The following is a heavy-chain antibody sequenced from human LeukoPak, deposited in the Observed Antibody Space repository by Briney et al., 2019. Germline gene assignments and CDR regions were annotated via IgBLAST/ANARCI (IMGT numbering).Heavy chain of an antibody. CDR1: GGSFSGYY. D-gene: IGHD3-3*01. CDR2: INHSGST. V-gene: IGHV4-34*01. Sequence: SETLSLTCAVYGGSFSGYYWSWIRQPPGKGLEWIGEINHSGSTNYNPSLKSRVTISVDTSKNQFSLKLSSVTAADTAVYYCARVRFLEWLLPDYYFDYWGQGTLVAVSS. CDR3: ARVRFLEWLLPDYYFDY. J-gene: IGHJ4*02.